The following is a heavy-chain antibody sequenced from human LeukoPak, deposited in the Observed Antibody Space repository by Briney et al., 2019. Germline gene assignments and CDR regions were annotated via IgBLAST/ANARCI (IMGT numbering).Heavy chain of an antibody. V-gene: IGHV1-2*02. CDR3: ANYNDRWPMAIVVSPAYYFYY. CDR1: GYTFTGYY. Sequence: GASVKVYCKASGYTFTGYYMLWVRQAPGQGLEWRGWINPNSGGPNYAQKFQGRVTMTRDMSISTAYIELSRLRSDVTAVYSCANYNDRWPMAIVVSPAYYFYYWGQGNLVTVSA. D-gene: IGHD3-10*01. CDR2: INPNSGGP. J-gene: IGHJ4*02.